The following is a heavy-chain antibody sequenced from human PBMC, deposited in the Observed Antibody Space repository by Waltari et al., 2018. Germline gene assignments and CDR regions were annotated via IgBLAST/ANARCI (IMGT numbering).Heavy chain of an antibody. D-gene: IGHD3-3*01. V-gene: IGHV4-34*01. Sequence: QVQLQQWGAGLLKPSETLSLTCAVYGGSFSGYYWSWIRQPPGKGLEWSGEINHSGSTNYNPSLKSRVTISVDTSKNQFSLKLSSVTAADTAVYYCARGDYDFWSGSPSNWFDPWGQGTLVTVSS. CDR3: ARGDYDFWSGSPSNWFDP. CDR1: GGSFSGYY. J-gene: IGHJ5*02. CDR2: INHSGST.